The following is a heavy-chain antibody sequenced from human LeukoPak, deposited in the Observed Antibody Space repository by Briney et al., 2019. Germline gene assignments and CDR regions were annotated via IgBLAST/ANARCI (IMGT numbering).Heavy chain of an antibody. Sequence: GESLKISCEASGYSFTSYWIGWVRQMPGKGLEWMGIIYPGDSDTTYSPSFQGQVTISADKSISTAYLQWTSLKASDTAMYYCARQVDTAMVTAPGYWGQGTLVTVSS. CDR2: IYPGDSDT. CDR1: GYSFTSYW. J-gene: IGHJ4*02. CDR3: ARQVDTAMVTAPGY. D-gene: IGHD5-18*01. V-gene: IGHV5-51*01.